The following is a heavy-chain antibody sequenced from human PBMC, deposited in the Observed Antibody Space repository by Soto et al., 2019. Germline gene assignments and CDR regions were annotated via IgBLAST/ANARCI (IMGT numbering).Heavy chain of an antibody. D-gene: IGHD1-20*01. CDR2: IFHSGST. CDR1: GVSIISNSYY. V-gene: IGHV4-39*07. CDR3: AREVSGIQAFDY. J-gene: IGHJ4*02. Sequence: SETLSLTCSVSGVSIISNSYYWGWIRQPPGQGLEWIASIFHSGSTYYNPSLKSRVTMSVDTSKNQFSLKLSSVTAADTAVYYCAREVSGIQAFDYWGQGTLVTVSS.